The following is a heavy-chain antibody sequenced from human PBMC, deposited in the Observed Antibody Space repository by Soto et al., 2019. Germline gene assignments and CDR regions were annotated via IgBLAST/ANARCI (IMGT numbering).Heavy chain of an antibody. Sequence: QVQLQQWGAGLLKPSETLSLTCAVYGGSFSDYYWSWIRQPPGKGLEWIGEINHSGSTNYNPSLKSRVTISVDTSKNHISLKLSSVTAADTSVYYCGGITVPDWGQGTLVTVSS. V-gene: IGHV4-34*01. CDR2: INHSGST. D-gene: IGHD6-19*01. CDR1: GGSFSDYY. J-gene: IGHJ4*02. CDR3: GGITVPD.